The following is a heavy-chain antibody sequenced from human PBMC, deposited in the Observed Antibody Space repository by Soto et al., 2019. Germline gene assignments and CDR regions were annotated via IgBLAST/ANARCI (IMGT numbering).Heavy chain of an antibody. D-gene: IGHD2-2*01. CDR2: IYATGTT. V-gene: IGHV4-4*07. CDR1: GASIGGYY. J-gene: IGHJ6*02. CDR3: ARDSRLVQIPSSNRYYYPGMDV. Sequence: SETLSLTCTVSGASIGGYYWSWIRKSAGKGLEWIGRIYATGTTDYNPSLKSRVMMSVDTSKKQFSLRLRSVTAADTAVYWCARDSRLVQIPSSNRYYYPGMDVWGQGTPVTVSS.